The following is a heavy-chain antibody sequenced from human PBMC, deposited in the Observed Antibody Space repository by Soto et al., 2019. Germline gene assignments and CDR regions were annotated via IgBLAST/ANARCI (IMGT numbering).Heavy chain of an antibody. D-gene: IGHD3-10*01. CDR1: LFTLTTYT. CDR2: ITSSSGPI. Sequence: RXLRLSCFASLFTLTTYTMNWVLQTTIKWLEWVSSITSSSGPIYYADSVKGRFTISRDNARNSLYLQMNSLRAEDTAVYYCVRERGLSSFYGMDVWGQGTTVTVPS. V-gene: IGHV3-21*01. J-gene: IGHJ6*02. CDR3: VRERGLSSFYGMDV.